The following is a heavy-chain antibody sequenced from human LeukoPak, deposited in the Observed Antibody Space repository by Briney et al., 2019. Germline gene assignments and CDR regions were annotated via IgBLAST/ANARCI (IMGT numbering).Heavy chain of an antibody. J-gene: IGHJ3*02. CDR3: ASTAGSGSYYPDAFDI. CDR2: IYYSGST. V-gene: IGHV4-39*07. CDR1: GGSISSSSYY. Sequence: SETLSLTCTVSGGSISSSSYYWGWIRQPPGKGLEWIGSIYYSGSTYYNPSLKSRVTISVDTSKNQFSLKLSSVTAADTAVYYCASTAGSGSYYPDAFDIWGQGTMVTVSS. D-gene: IGHD3-10*01.